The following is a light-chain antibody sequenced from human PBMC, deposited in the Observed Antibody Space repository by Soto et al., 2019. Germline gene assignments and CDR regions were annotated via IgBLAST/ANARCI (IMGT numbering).Light chain of an antibody. CDR2: AAS. V-gene: IGKV1D-8*03. J-gene: IGKJ4*01. Sequence: VFSMTQSPSLLYASTGDIVTIICRMSHGISSYLAWYQQKPGKAPKLLIYAASTLQSGVPSRFSGGGSGTDFTLTISSLQPEDFATYYCQQLNSYPPFFGGGTNVDIK. CDR3: QQLNSYPPF. CDR1: HGISSY.